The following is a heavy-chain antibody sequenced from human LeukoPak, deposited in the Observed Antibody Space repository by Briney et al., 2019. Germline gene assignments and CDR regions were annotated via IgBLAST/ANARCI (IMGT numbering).Heavy chain of an antibody. CDR1: GGSLNSDSYY. CDR2: IYSSGRI. CDR3: ASSTVSDAGFDY. V-gene: IGHV4-39*07. D-gene: IGHD4-11*01. Sequence: NPSETLSLTCTVSGGSLNSDSYYWGWIRQPPGKGLEWIGIIYSSGRITYNPSLKSRVTISVDTSRNQLSLKVSSVTAADTAMYYCASSTVSDAGFDYWGQGTLVTVSS. J-gene: IGHJ4*02.